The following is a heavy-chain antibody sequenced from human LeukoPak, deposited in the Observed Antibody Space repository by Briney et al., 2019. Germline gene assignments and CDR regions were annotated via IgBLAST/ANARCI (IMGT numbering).Heavy chain of an antibody. J-gene: IGHJ5*02. CDR3: ARDREYTDYLHNWFDP. V-gene: IGHV4-34*01. D-gene: IGHD4-11*01. Sequence: SETLSLTCAVYGGSFSGYYWSWIRQPPGKGLEWIGEINHSGSTNYNPSLKSRVTISVDTSKNQFSLKPSSVTAADTAVYYCARDREYTDYLHNWFDPWGQGTLVTVSS. CDR2: INHSGST. CDR1: GGSFSGYY.